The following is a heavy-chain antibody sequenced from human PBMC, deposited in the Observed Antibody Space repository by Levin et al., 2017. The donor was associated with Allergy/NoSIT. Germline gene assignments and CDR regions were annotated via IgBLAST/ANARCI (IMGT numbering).Heavy chain of an antibody. CDR2: IYYSGST. CDR3: ATPSTGSISYGMDV. Sequence: SCTVSGGSISSGGYYWSWIRQHPGKGLEWIGYIYYSGSTYYNPSLKSRVTISVDTSKNQFSLKLSSVTAADTAVYYCATPSTGSISYGMDVWGQGTTVTVSS. D-gene: IGHD3-3*01. V-gene: IGHV4-31*03. J-gene: IGHJ6*02. CDR1: GGSISSGGYY.